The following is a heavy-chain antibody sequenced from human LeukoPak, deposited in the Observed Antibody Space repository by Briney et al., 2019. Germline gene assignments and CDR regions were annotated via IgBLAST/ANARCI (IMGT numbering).Heavy chain of an antibody. CDR1: GFTFSSYA. V-gene: IGHV3-30*04. CDR3: ARGIDY. CDR2: TSFDGSDN. Sequence: GGSLRLSCAASGFTFSSYAMHWVRQAPGKGLKWVAVTSFDGSDNYYADSVKGRFTISRDNAKNSLFLQMNSLRAEDTAVYYCARGIDYWGRGTLVTVSS. J-gene: IGHJ4*02.